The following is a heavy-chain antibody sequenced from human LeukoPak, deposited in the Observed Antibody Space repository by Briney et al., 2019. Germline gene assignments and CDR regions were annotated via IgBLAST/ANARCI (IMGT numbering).Heavy chain of an antibody. CDR2: IHYSGRT. J-gene: IGHJ3*02. Sequence: SEALSLTCTVSGGPISSSSYYWGWIRQPPGKRLEWIGSIHYSGRTYDNPSLKSRVTISLDTSKNHFSLKLSSVTAADTAVYYCARPLGYCSGGSCYGDAFDIWGQGTMVTVSS. CDR1: GGPISSSSYY. V-gene: IGHV4-39*02. D-gene: IGHD2-15*01. CDR3: ARPLGYCSGGSCYGDAFDI.